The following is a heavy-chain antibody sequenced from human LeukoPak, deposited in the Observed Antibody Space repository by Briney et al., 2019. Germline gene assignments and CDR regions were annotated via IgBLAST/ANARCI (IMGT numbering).Heavy chain of an antibody. J-gene: IGHJ4*02. Sequence: GGSLRLSCAASGFTFSSYSMNWVRQAPGKGLEWVSSISSSSSYIYYADSVKGRFTISRDSAKNSLYLQMNSLRAEDTAVYYCARATTAMEPFDYWGQGTLVTVSS. D-gene: IGHD5-18*01. CDR1: GFTFSSYS. CDR2: ISSSSSYI. V-gene: IGHV3-21*01. CDR3: ARATTAMEPFDY.